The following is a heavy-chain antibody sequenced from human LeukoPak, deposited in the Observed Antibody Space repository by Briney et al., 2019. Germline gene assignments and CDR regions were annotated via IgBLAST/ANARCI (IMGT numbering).Heavy chain of an antibody. CDR3: TRDNGDYAAFDI. V-gene: IGHV4-59*11. CDR2: IHDSGIT. CDR1: GGSINSHY. D-gene: IGHD4-17*01. Sequence: SETLSLTCTVSGGSINSHYWSWIRQPPGKGLEWIAYIHDSGITSDNPSLKSRVTISLDTSKNQCSLKLSSVTAADATVYYCTRDNGDYAAFDIWGQGTMVIVSS. J-gene: IGHJ3*02.